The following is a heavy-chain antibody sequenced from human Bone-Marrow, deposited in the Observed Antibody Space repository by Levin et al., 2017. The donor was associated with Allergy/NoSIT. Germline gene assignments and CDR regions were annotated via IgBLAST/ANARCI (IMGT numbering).Heavy chain of an antibody. CDR3: TSSMTWENCRGTFCRNWFDP. CDR1: GASIRSNNW. CDR2: IYHTGTT. Sequence: SPTLSLPCDVSGASIRSNNWWTWVRQPPGKGLEWVGEIYHTGTTNYNPSLKSRVTISQDKSKNQFSLSLSSVTAADTAVYYCTSSMTWENCRGTFCRNWFDPWGQGTLVTVFS. J-gene: IGHJ5*02. D-gene: IGHD2/OR15-2a*01. V-gene: IGHV4-4*02.